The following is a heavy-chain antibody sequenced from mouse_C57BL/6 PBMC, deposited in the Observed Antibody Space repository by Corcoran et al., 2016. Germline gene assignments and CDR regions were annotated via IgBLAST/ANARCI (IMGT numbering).Heavy chain of an antibody. CDR3: ARKLLRGYFDV. V-gene: IGHV1-76*01. D-gene: IGHD1-1*01. J-gene: IGHJ1*03. Sequence: QVQLKQSGAELVRPGASVKLSCKASGYTFTDYYINWVKQRPGQGLEWIARIYPGSGNTYYNEKFKGKATLTAEKSSSTAYMQLSSLTSEDSAVYFCARKLLRGYFDVWGTGTTVTVSS. CDR2: IYPGSGNT. CDR1: GYTFTDYY.